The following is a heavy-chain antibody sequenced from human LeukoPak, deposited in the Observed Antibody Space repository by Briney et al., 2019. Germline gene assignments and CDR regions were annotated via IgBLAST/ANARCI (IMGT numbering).Heavy chain of an antibody. CDR3: GRGHCSGGSCYLVENWFDF. Sequence: ASVKVSCKASGYTFSDYYMYWLRQAPGEGLEWMGRINPKSGDTNYAQNFQGRVTMTRDTSMNTAYMELSRLRSDDTAVYFCGRGHCSGGSCYLVENWFDFWGQGTLVTVSS. CDR2: INPKSGDT. CDR1: GYTFSDYY. D-gene: IGHD2-15*01. V-gene: IGHV1-2*06. J-gene: IGHJ5*01.